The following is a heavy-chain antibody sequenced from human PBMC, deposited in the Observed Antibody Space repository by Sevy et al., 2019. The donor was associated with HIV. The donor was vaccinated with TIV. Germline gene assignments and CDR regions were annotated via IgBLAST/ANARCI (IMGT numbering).Heavy chain of an antibody. CDR2: ISSSSSYI. Sequence: GGSLRLSCAASGFTFSSYSMNWVRQAPGKGLEWVSSISSSSSYIYYADSVKGRFTISRENAKNSLYLKMNSLGAEDTAVYYCLSDYCSSTRCWNYRGQGTLVTVSS. V-gene: IGHV3-21*01. CDR1: GFTFSSYS. D-gene: IGHD2-2*01. J-gene: IGHJ4*02. CDR3: LSDYCSSTRCWNY.